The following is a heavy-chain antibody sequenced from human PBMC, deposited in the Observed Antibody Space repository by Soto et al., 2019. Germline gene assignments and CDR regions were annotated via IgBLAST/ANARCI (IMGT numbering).Heavy chain of an antibody. CDR2: INGGDGNT. CDR3: ARGEGGPRWGSIDY. CDR1: GYSFTSHY. J-gene: IGHJ4*02. V-gene: IGHV1-2*02. Sequence: ASVKVSCKAIGYSFTSHYMHWVRQAPGQRLEWMGWINGGDGNTNYAQKFQGRVTMTRDTSISTAYMELSRLRSDDTAVYYCARGEGGPRWGSIDYWGQGTLVTVSS. D-gene: IGHD2-21*01.